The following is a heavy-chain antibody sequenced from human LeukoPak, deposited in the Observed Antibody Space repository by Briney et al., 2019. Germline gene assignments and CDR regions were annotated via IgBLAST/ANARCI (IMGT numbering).Heavy chain of an antibody. D-gene: IGHD1-26*01. CDR3: ARDNVGAWFLIDY. CDR1: GFTFSDYS. J-gene: IGHJ4*02. Sequence: GGSLRLSCGASGFTFSDYSMNWVRQAPGKGLEWISYISSSGSTMYYADSVTGRFIISRDNAKSSLYLQMNSLRAEDTAIYYCARDNVGAWFLIDYWGQGNLVTVSS. CDR2: ISSSGSTM. V-gene: IGHV3-48*01.